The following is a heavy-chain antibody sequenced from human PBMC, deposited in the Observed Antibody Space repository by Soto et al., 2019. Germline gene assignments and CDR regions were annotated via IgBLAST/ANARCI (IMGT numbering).Heavy chain of an antibody. CDR3: ARDRGGSFPHYYYYGMDV. D-gene: IGHD1-26*01. J-gene: IGHJ6*02. CDR2: ISYDGSNK. CDR1: GFTFSSYA. Sequence: PGGSLRLSCAASGFTFSSYAMHWVRQAPGKGLEWVAVISYDGSNKYYADSVKGRFTISRDNSKNTLYLQMNSLRAEDTAVYYCARDRGGSFPHYYYYGMDVWGQGTTVTVSS. V-gene: IGHV3-30-3*01.